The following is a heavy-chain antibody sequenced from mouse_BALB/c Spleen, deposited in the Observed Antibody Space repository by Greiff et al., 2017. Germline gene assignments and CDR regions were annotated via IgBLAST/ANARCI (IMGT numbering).Heavy chain of an antibody. CDR1: GYAFTNYL. CDR3: ARRPYYYAMDY. CDR2: INPGSGST. V-gene: IGHV1-54*02. Sequence: VQLQQSGAELVRPGTSVKVSCKASGYAFTNYLIEWVKQRPGQGLEWIGVINPGSGSTNYNEKFKGKATFTADTSSNTAYMQLSSLTSEDSAVYYCARRPYYYAMDYWGQGTSVTVSS. J-gene: IGHJ4*01.